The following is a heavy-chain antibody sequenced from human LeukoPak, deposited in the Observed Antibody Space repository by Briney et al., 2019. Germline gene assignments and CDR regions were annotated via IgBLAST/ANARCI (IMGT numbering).Heavy chain of an antibody. D-gene: IGHD6-19*01. CDR3: ASLSSGYSSGRRVFDY. V-gene: IGHV4-34*01. Sequence: PSETLSLTCAVYGGSFSGYYWSWIRQPPGKGLEWIGEINHSGSTNYNPSLKSRVTISVDTSKNQFSLKLSSVTAADTAVYYCASLSSGYSSGRRVFDYWGQGTLVTVSS. CDR2: INHSGST. CDR1: GGSFSGYY. J-gene: IGHJ4*02.